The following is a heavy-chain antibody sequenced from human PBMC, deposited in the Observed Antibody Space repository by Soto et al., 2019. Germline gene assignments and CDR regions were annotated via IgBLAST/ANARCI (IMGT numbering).Heavy chain of an antibody. CDR1: GFTFSRYA. D-gene: IGHD3-10*01. CDR3: EKFLEWFGEPRLDYYYGMDV. V-gene: IGHV3-23*01. CDR2: ISGSGDNT. J-gene: IGHJ6*02. Sequence: PGGSLRLSCVGSGFTFSRYAMGWVRQAPGRGLEWVSLISGSGDNTFYADSVKGRFTISRDNSKTTLSLQMNSLRGEDTALYYCEKFLEWFGEPRLDYYYGMDVWGQGTTLTVSS.